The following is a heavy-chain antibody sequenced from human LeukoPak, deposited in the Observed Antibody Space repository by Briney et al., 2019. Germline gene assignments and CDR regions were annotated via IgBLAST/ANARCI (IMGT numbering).Heavy chain of an antibody. J-gene: IGHJ4*02. Sequence: PGESLQISCTGFGYTFSTSWIGWVRQMPGKGLEWMGIIYPDDSDTRYSPSFQGQVTISADKSISTAYLQWSSLKSSDSAMYYCARPIDGDYTDYWGQGTLVTVSS. CDR3: ARPIDGDYTDY. CDR2: IYPDDSDT. CDR1: GYTFSTSW. D-gene: IGHD4-17*01. V-gene: IGHV5-51*01.